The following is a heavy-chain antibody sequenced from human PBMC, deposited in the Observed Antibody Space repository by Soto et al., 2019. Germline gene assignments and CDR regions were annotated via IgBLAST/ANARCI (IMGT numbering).Heavy chain of an antibody. CDR1: RFTLGTHS. Sequence: GSLILSFVSSRFTLGTHSMNWVRQAPGKGLEWLAYIDYSSDTISYADSVKGRFTISRDNAKNSLYLQMNSLRDEDTAVYYCARLYYDYVWGQGTTVTVSS. J-gene: IGHJ6*02. D-gene: IGHD3-3*01. CDR3: ARLYYDYV. CDR2: IDYSSDTI. V-gene: IGHV3-48*02.